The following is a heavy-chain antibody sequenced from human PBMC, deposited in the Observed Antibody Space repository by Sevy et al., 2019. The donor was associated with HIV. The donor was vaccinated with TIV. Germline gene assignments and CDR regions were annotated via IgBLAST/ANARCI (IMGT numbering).Heavy chain of an antibody. D-gene: IGHD2-8*01. CDR3: ARDRDDRYCTNGVCFNFDN. CDR2: ISWNSGSI. CDR1: GFTFDDYA. J-gene: IGHJ4*01. Sequence: GGSLRLSCAASGFTFDDYAMHWVRQAPGKGLEWVSGISWNSGSIDYADSVKGRFTISRDNAKNSLYLQMKSLRADDTALYYCARDRDDRYCTNGVCFNFDNWGQGTLVTVSS. V-gene: IGHV3-9*01.